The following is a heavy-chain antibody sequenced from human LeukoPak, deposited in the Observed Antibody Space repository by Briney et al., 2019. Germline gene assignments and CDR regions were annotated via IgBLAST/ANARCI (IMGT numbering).Heavy chain of an antibody. CDR1: GGSISSGGYY. D-gene: IGHD5-12*01. Sequence: SQTLSLTCTVSGGSISSGGYYWSWIRQPPGKGLEWIGYIYHSGSTYYNPSLKSRVTISVDRSKNQFSLKLSSVTAADTAVYYCARDRTKRGYSGYDYGCGFDYWGQGTLVTVSS. V-gene: IGHV4-30-2*01. CDR2: IYHSGST. CDR3: ARDRTKRGYSGYDYGCGFDY. J-gene: IGHJ4*02.